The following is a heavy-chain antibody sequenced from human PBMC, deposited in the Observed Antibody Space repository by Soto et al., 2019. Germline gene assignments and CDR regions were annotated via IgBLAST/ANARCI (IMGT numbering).Heavy chain of an antibody. CDR2: INPYSGGT. CDR1: GYPLTDYF. D-gene: IGHD3-10*01. V-gene: IGHV1-2*02. Sequence: GXSVKVSCKASGYPLTDYFIHWVRQAPGQGLEWMGCINPYSGGTNSAQNFQGRVTMTRDTSISTAYMELTSLRSDDTAVYYCVRDLSYPFYFDSWGQGTLVTVSS. J-gene: IGHJ4*02. CDR3: VRDLSYPFYFDS.